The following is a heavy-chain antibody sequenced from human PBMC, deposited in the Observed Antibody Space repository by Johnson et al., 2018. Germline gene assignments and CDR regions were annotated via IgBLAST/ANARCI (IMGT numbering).Heavy chain of an antibody. D-gene: IGHD6-6*01. CDR2: ISYDGSNK. CDR3: AKRGYSSSSEPWFFNYMDV. CDR1: GFTFSSYG. V-gene: IGHV3-30*18. J-gene: IGHJ6*03. Sequence: QVQLVEAGGGVVQPGRSLRLSCAASGFTFSSYGMHWVRQAPGKGLEWVAVISYDGSNKYYADSVKGRFTISRDNSKNTLYLQMNSLRAEDTAVYYCAKRGYSSSSEPWFFNYMDVWGKGTTVTVSS.